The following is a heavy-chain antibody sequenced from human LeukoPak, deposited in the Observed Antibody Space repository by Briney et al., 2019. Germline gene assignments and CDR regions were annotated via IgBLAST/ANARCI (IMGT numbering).Heavy chain of an antibody. Sequence: GGSLRLSCAASGFTFSSYGMHWVRQAPGKGLEWVAVIWYDGSNKYYADTVKGRFTISTDNSKNTLYLQMNNLRAEDTAVYYCAKQWVDCWGQGTLVTVSS. CDR1: GFTFSSYG. J-gene: IGHJ4*02. CDR2: IWYDGSNK. D-gene: IGHD1-26*01. CDR3: AKQWVDC. V-gene: IGHV3-33*06.